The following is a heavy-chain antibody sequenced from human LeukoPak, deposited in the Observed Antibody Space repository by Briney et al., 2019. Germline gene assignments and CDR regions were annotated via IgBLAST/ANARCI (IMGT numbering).Heavy chain of an antibody. V-gene: IGHV4-59*01. D-gene: IGHD6-13*01. CDR3: ASSELGLTYWYFNL. CDR1: GGSITGYY. J-gene: IGHJ2*01. CDR2: IYYSGST. Sequence: SETLSLTCTVSGGSITGYYWSWIRQPPGKGLEWIGYIYYSGSTNYNPSLKSRVTMSVDTSKNQFSLKLSSVTAADTAVYYCASSELGLTYWYFNLWGRGTLVTVSS.